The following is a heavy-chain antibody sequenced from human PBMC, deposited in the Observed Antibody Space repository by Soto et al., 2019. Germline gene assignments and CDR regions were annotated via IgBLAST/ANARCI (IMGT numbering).Heavy chain of an antibody. CDR2: ISGSGGST. CDR1: GFTFSSFA. V-gene: IGHV3-23*01. J-gene: IGHJ4*02. CDR3: AKDKSYYYGSGSANIFDY. D-gene: IGHD3-10*01. Sequence: GGSLRLSCAASGFTFSSFAMSWVRQAQGKGQEWVSGISGSGGSTYYADSVKGRFTISRDNSKNTLYLQMNSLRADDTAVYYYAKDKSYYYGSGSANIFDYWGQGTLVTVSS.